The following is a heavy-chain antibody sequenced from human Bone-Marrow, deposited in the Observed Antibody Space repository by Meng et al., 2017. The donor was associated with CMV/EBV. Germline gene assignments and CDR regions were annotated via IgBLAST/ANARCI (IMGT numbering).Heavy chain of an antibody. Sequence: ASVKVSCKASGYTFASYDINWVRQAPGQGLEWMGWLSPYTGDTGYAQKFQGRVTLTKNISISTAYMELSSLRSGDTAVYFCASTYCSTTSCYQGAGGYWGQGTLVTVSS. CDR2: LSPYTGDT. CDR3: ASTYCSTTSCYQGAGGY. V-gene: IGHV1-8*01. CDR1: GYTFASYD. D-gene: IGHD2-2*01. J-gene: IGHJ4*02.